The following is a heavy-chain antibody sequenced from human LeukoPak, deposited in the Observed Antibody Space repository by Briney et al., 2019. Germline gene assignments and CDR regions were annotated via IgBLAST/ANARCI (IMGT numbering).Heavy chain of an antibody. V-gene: IGHV4-39*01. CDR1: GGSISSSSYY. Sequence: PSETLSLTCTVSGGSISSSSYYWGWIRQPPGKGLEWIGSIYYSGSTYYNPSLKSRVTISVDTSKNQFSLKLSSVTAADTAVYYCARVPRWNYPWFDRWGQGTLVTVSS. J-gene: IGHJ5*02. CDR2: IYYSGST. D-gene: IGHD1-7*01. CDR3: ARVPRWNYPWFDR.